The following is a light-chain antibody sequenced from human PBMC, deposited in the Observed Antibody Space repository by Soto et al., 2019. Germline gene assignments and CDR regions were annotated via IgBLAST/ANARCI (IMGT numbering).Light chain of an antibody. Sequence: EVVLTQSPATLSSSPGERATLSCRASENVRTFVDWYQQKPGQAPRLLIHGASNRATGIPDRFSGSGSGTDFTLTISNLEPEDFAVYYCQQHSHWPPWTFGQGTKVDIK. CDR3: QQHSHWPPWT. V-gene: IGKV3-11*01. CDR2: GAS. J-gene: IGKJ1*01. CDR1: ENVRTF.